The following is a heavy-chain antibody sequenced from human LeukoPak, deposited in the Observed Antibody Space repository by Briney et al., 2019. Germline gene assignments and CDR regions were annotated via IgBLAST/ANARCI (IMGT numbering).Heavy chain of an antibody. J-gene: IGHJ3*02. V-gene: IGHV3-74*01. CDR1: GLTFSSHW. Sequence: GGSLRLFCAASGLTFSSHWMFWVRQAPGKGLVWVSQTDRDGKTTGYADSVKGRFTISRDNAKNTLYLQMNSLRAEDTAVYYCAAESSAWSAFDIWGQGTMVTVSA. D-gene: IGHD6-19*01. CDR2: TDRDGKTT. CDR3: AAESSAWSAFDI.